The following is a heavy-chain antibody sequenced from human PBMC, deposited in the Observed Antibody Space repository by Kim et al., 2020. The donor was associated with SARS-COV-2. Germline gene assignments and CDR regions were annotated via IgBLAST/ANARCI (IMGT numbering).Heavy chain of an antibody. D-gene: IGHD3-22*01. CDR3: AREGMYYYDSSGYPARWFDP. J-gene: IGHJ5*02. CDR1: GGSISSSSYY. Sequence: SETLSLTCTVSGGSISSSSYYWGWIRQPPGKGLEWIGSIYYSGSTYYNPSLKSRVTISVDTSKNQFSLKLSSVTAADTAVYYCAREGMYYYDSSGYPARWFDPWGQGTLVTVSS. V-gene: IGHV4-39*07. CDR2: IYYSGST.